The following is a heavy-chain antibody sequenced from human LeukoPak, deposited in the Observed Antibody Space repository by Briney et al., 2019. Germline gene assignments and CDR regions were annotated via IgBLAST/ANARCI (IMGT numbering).Heavy chain of an antibody. V-gene: IGHV1-2*02. CDR1: GYTFTGYY. D-gene: IGHD5-12*01. CDR2: INPNSGGT. Sequence: ASVKVSCKASGYTFTGYYMHWVRQAHGQGLEWMGWINPNSGGTNYAQKFQGRVTMTRNTSISTAYMELSRLRSDDTAVYYCARSGYSGYDSGGYWGQGTLVTVSS. J-gene: IGHJ4*02. CDR3: ARSGYSGYDSGGY.